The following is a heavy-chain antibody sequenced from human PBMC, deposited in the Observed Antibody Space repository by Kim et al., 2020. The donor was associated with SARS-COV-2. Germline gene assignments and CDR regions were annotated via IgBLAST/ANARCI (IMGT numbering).Heavy chain of an antibody. CDR1: GFTFDDYA. J-gene: IGHJ2*01. Sequence: GGSLRLSCAASGFTFDDYAMHWVRQAPGKGLEWVSGISWNSGSIGYADSVKGRFTISRDNAKNSLYLQMNSLRAEDTALYYCAKEGAQLELRYTRAEYWYFDLWGRGTLVTVSS. CDR3: AKEGAQLELRYTRAEYWYFDL. CDR2: ISWNSGSI. D-gene: IGHD1-7*01. V-gene: IGHV3-9*01.